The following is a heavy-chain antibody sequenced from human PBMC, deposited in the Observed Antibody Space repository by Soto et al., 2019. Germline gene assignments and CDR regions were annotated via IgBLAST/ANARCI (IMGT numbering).Heavy chain of an antibody. J-gene: IGHJ6*02. D-gene: IGHD6-6*01. V-gene: IGHV1-8*01. Sequence: QVQLVQSGAEVKKPGASVKVSCKASGYTFTSYDINWVRQATGQGREWMGWMNPNSGNTGYAKKFQGRVNMTRNTSISTAYMELSSLRSEDTAVYYCARVMIAARPFLYYYYGMDVWGQGTTVTVSS. CDR3: ARVMIAARPFLYYYYGMDV. CDR2: MNPNSGNT. CDR1: GYTFTSYD.